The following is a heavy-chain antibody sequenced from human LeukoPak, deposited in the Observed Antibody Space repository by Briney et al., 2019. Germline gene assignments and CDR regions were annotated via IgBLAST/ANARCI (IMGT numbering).Heavy chain of an antibody. J-gene: IGHJ4*02. CDR1: GGSFSGYY. CDR2: INHSGST. Sequence: SETLSLTCAVYGGSFSGYYWSWIRQPPGKGLEWIGEINHSGSTNYNPSLKSRVTISVDTSKNQFSLKLSSVTAAGTAVYYCARQSIAAAFGYWGQGTLVTVSS. CDR3: ARQSIAAAFGY. V-gene: IGHV4-34*01. D-gene: IGHD6-13*01.